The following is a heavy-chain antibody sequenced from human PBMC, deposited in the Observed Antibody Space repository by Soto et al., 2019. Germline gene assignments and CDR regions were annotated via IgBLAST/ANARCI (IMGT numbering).Heavy chain of an antibody. Sequence: GGSLRLSCTASGFTFGDYAMSWFRQAPGKGLEWVGFIRSKAYGGTTEYAASVKGRFTISRDDSKSIAYLQMNSLKTEDTAVYYCTRDLYDYSNWGYYYYYMDVWGKGTTVTVSS. CDR2: IRSKAYGGTT. J-gene: IGHJ6*03. CDR3: TRDLYDYSNWGYYYYYMDV. V-gene: IGHV3-49*03. D-gene: IGHD4-4*01. CDR1: GFTFGDYA.